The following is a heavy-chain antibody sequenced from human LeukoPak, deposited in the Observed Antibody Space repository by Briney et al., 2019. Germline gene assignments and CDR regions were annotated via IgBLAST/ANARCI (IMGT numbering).Heavy chain of an antibody. CDR1: WITGSSNH. CDR2: ICSGGSI. J-gene: IGHJ4*02. CDR3: ARGPAGYN. D-gene: IGHD1-1*01. V-gene: IGHV3-53*01. Sequence: QPGGSLRLSCAASWITGSSNHMSWVRQAPGEGLEWVSVICSGGSIDYADSVKGRFTISRDNSKNTLYLQMNSLRAEDTAVYHCARGPAGYNWGQGTLVTVSS.